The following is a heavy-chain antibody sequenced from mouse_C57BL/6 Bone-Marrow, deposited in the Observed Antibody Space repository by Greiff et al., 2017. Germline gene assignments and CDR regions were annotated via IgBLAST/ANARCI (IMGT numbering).Heavy chain of an antibody. Sequence: DVKLVESGGGLVKPGGSLKLSCAASGFTFSSYAMSWVRQTPEKRLEWVATISDGGSYTYSPDNVKGRFTISRDNAKNNLYLQMSHLKSEDTAMYYCARDDGYLFAYWGQGTLVTVSA. CDR2: ISDGGSYT. CDR3: ARDDGYLFAY. V-gene: IGHV5-4*03. D-gene: IGHD2-3*01. J-gene: IGHJ3*01. CDR1: GFTFSSYA.